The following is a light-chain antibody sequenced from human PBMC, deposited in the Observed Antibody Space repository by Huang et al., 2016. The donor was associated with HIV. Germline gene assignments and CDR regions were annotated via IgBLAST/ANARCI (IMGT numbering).Light chain of an antibody. CDR3: QQYNSYPIT. CDR2: KTS. V-gene: IGKV1-5*03. J-gene: IGKJ4*01. CDR1: QSISTW. Sequence: DIQMTQSPSTLSASVGDRVTITCRASQSISTWLAWYQQKPGKAPNLLINKTSDLDSGVPSSFNGSGSGTEFTLTISSLQPDDSATYYCQQYNSYPITFGGGTKVEIK.